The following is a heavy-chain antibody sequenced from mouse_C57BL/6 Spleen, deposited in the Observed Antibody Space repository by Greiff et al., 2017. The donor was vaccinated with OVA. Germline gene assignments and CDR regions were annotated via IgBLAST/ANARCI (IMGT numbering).Heavy chain of an antibody. J-gene: IGHJ3*01. D-gene: IGHD2-4*01. CDR1: GYTFTSYW. CDR3: ARRNDYDWIAY. Sequence: QVQLQQPGAELVRPGSSVKLSCKASGYTFTSYWMDWVKQRPGQGLEWIGNIYPSDSETHYNQKFKDKATLTVDKSSSTAYMQLSSLTSEDAAVYYCARRNDYDWIAYWGQGTLVTVSA. CDR2: IYPSDSET. V-gene: IGHV1-61*01.